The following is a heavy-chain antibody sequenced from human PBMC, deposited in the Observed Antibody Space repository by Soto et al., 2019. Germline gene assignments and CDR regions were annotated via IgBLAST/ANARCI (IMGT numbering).Heavy chain of an antibody. D-gene: IGHD5-12*01. CDR3: ARDDVDIVATRVDY. V-gene: IGHV1-18*01. CDR2: ISAYNGNT. CDR1: GYTFTSYG. J-gene: IGHJ4*02. Sequence: ASVKVSCMASGYTFTSYGISWVRQAPGQGLEWMGWISAYNGNTNYAQKLQGRVTMTTDTSTSTAYMELRSLRSDDTAVYYCARDDVDIVATRVDYWGQGTLVTVSS.